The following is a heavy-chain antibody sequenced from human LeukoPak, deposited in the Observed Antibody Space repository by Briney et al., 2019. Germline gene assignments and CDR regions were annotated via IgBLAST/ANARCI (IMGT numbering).Heavy chain of an antibody. V-gene: IGHV3-74*01. Sequence: GGSLRLSCAASGFTFSSYWMHWVRQAPGKGLAWVSRINSDGSSTSYADSVKGRFTISRDNAKNTLYLQMNSLRAEDTAVYYCATSVEMATADYWGQGTLVTVSS. D-gene: IGHD5-24*01. CDR2: INSDGSST. CDR1: GFTFSSYW. J-gene: IGHJ4*02. CDR3: ATSVEMATADY.